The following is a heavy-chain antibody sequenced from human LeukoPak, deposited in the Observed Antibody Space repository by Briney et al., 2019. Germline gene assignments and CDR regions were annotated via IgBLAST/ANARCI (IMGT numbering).Heavy chain of an antibody. CDR3: AKDRDGGTNTWAKGFDY. V-gene: IGHV3-23*01. J-gene: IGHJ4*02. D-gene: IGHD1-7*01. CDR2: VSVSGGTT. CDR1: GFTFDRNG. Sequence: GGSLRLSCAASGFTFDRNGLSWVRQAPGKGLEWVSVVSVSGGTTYYADSVKGRFTISRDNSKNMLYLQMNNLRAEDTAVYYCAKDRDGGTNTWAKGFDYWGQGTLVTVSS.